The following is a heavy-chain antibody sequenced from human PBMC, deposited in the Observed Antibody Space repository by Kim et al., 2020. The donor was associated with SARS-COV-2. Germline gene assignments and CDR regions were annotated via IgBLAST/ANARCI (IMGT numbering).Heavy chain of an antibody. CDR1: GFSLSTSGVA. CDR2: IYWDDDE. CDR3: AHRLSSRDAYNL. Sequence: SGPTLVNPTQTLTLTCSFSGFSLSTSGVAVGWFRQPPGKALEWLALIYWDDDERYGPSLSRRLTITKDTSKNQVVLTMINMDPVDTATYYCAHRLSSRDAYNLRGQGIQVTVSS. V-gene: IGHV2-5*05. J-gene: IGHJ1*01. D-gene: IGHD1-1*01.